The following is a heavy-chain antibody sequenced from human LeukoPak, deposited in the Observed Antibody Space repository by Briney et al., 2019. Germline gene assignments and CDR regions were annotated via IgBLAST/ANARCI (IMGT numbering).Heavy chain of an antibody. CDR1: GGSISSYY. CDR3: ARFSAIQLWAFDY. J-gene: IGHJ4*02. Sequence: SETLSLTCTVSGGSISSYYWSWIRQPPGKGLEWIGYIYYSGSTSYNPSPKSRVTISVDTSKNQFSLKLSSVTAADTAVYYCARFSAIQLWAFDYWGQGTLVTVSS. D-gene: IGHD5-18*01. V-gene: IGHV4-59*08. CDR2: IYYSGST.